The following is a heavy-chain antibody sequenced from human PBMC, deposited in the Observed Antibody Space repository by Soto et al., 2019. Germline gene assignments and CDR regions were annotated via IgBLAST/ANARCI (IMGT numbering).Heavy chain of an antibody. CDR1: GGTFSSYT. V-gene: IGHV1-18*01. CDR2: ISAYDGNT. Sequence: ASVKVSCKASGGTFSSYTISWVRQAPGQGLEWMGRISAYDGNTKYAQILQGRVSLTTDTSTNTAYMELRSLRSDDTAMYFCARGGYYDSSGSRNYYYYGMNVWG. CDR3: ARGGYYDSSGSRNYYYYGMNV. J-gene: IGHJ6*02. D-gene: IGHD3-22*01.